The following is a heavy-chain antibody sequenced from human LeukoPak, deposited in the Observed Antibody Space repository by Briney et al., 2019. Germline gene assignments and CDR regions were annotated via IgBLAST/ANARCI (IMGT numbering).Heavy chain of an antibody. V-gene: IGHV4-39*07. CDR1: GASISSGGNY. J-gene: IGHJ5*01. D-gene: IGHD3-9*01. CDR3: ARGTQVRDILTGYYCNWFDP. CDR2: IYSSGST. Sequence: SETLSLTCSVSGASISSGGNYWGWIRQPPGKTLEWIGSIYSSGSTYYNSSLQSRVIIIIDTPKNHFSLTLSSVTAADTAVYYCARGTQVRDILTGYYCNWFDPWGQGTLVTVSS.